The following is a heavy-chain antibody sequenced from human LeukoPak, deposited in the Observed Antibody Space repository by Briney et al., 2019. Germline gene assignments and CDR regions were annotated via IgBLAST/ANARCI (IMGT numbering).Heavy chain of an antibody. V-gene: IGHV3-23*01. CDR1: GFTFSSYA. CDR2: ISGSSDST. D-gene: IGHD3-16*02. J-gene: IGHJ4*02. Sequence: GGSLRLSCAASGFTFSSYAMSWVRQAPGKGLEWVSGISGSSDSTYYADSVKGRFTISRDKSRNTLYLQMNSLGAADTAVYYCAKDLTPGNAWGSYRFDYWGQGTLVTVSS. CDR3: AKDLTPGNAWGSYRFDY.